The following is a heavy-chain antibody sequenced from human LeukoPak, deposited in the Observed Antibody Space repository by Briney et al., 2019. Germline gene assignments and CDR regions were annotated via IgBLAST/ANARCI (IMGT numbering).Heavy chain of an antibody. D-gene: IGHD2-2*01. CDR2: IKTKIEGGTP. V-gene: IGHV3-15*01. CDR1: GFTLGNAW. J-gene: IGHJ1*01. CDR3: TTERYCSSTSCYYPEYFQH. Sequence: PGGSMRLARALSGFTLGNAWVSWVRPPQGKWLEWVGRIKTKIEGGTPDYAAPVKGRFTISRDDSKNTLYLQMNSLQTADTAVYYCTTERYCSSTSCYYPEYFQHWGQGTLVTVSS.